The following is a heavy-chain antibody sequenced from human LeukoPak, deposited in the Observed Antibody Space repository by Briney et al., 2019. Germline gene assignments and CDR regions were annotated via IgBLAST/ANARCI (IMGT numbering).Heavy chain of an antibody. V-gene: IGHV3-74*01. CDR2: INSDGSAT. CDR3: AKDRWVVPAAMPELDY. D-gene: IGHD2-2*01. Sequence: GGSLRLSCAASGFTFSSHWMHWVRQVPGKGLEWVSRINSDGSATYYADSVKGRFTISRDNSKNTLYLQMNSLRAEDTAVYYCAKDRWVVPAAMPELDYWGQGTLVTVSS. J-gene: IGHJ4*02. CDR1: GFTFSSHW.